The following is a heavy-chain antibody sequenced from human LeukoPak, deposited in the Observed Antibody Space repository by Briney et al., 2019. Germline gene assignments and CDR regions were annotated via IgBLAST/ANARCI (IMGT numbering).Heavy chain of an antibody. CDR2: INDVGNT. J-gene: IGHJ4*02. CDR1: GGSFSGNY. Sequence: SETLSLTCAVSGGSFSGNYGSWIRQPPGKGLEWLGEINDVGNTNYAPSLKSRITISVDTSKNQFSLNLSSVTAADTAIYYCATRRAYRSPVGYWGQGTLVTVSS. V-gene: IGHV4-34*01. D-gene: IGHD5-18*01. CDR3: ATRRAYRSPVGY.